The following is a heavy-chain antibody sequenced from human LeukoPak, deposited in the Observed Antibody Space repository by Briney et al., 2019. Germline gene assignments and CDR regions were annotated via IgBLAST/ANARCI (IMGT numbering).Heavy chain of an antibody. CDR2: IYYSGST. CDR1: GGSISSSSYY. V-gene: IGHV4-39*01. J-gene: IGHJ4*02. CDR3: ARQRPDLYNWNGLFDY. Sequence: PSETLSLTCTVSGGSISSSSYYWGWIRQPPGKGLEWIGSIYYSGSTYYNLSLKSRGTISVDMSKNQFSLKLSSVTAADTAVYYCARQRPDLYNWNGLFDYWGQGTLVTVSS. D-gene: IGHD1-20*01.